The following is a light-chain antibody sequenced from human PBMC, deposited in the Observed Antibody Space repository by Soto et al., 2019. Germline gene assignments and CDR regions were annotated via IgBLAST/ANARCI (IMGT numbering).Light chain of an antibody. J-gene: IGKJ2*01. V-gene: IGKV1-39*01. CDR1: QTISTY. CDR2: AAS. CDR3: QQSLGIPYT. Sequence: DIQMTQSPSSLSASVGDRVTITCRASQTISTYLNWYQQKPGKAPKLLIYAASSLQSGVPSRFSGSGSGADFTLTSSSLQPEDFVTYYCQQSLGIPYTFGQGTKLEIK.